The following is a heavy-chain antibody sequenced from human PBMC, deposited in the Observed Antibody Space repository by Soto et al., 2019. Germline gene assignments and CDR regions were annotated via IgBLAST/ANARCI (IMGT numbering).Heavy chain of an antibody. CDR2: IYYSGST. V-gene: IGHV4-59*01. J-gene: IGHJ4*02. CDR3: ASQGPMVRGVELNY. D-gene: IGHD3-10*01. CDR1: GGSISSYY. Sequence: SETLSLTCTVSGGSISSYYWSWIRQPPGKGLEWIGYIYYSGSTNYNPSLKSRVTISVDTSKKQFSLKLSSVTAADTAVYYCASQGPMVRGVELNYWGQGTLVTVSS.